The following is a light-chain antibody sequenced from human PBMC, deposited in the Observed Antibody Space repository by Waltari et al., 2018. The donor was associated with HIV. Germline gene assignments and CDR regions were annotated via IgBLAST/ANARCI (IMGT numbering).Light chain of an antibody. CDR3: QQLDRYPRT. J-gene: IGKJ1*01. CDR2: EAS. V-gene: IGKV1-9*01. Sequence: DIQLTQSPSFLSASVGDRVTITCRASQGISSYLAWYQQKPGKAPKLLIFEASTLQIGVPSRFSGSGFGTEFTLTISSRHPEDFATYSCQQLDRYPRTFGQGTKVEIK. CDR1: QGISSY.